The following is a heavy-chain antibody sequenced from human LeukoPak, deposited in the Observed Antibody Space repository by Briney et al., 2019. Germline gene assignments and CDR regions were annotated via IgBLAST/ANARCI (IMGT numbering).Heavy chain of an antibody. D-gene: IGHD3-3*01. CDR1: GFTFSNAW. Sequence: GGSLRLSCAASGFTFSNAWMSWVRQAPGKGLEWVGRIKSKTGGGTTDYAAPVKGRFTISRDDSKNTLYLQMNSLKTEDTAVYYCTTQVWDFGVVTISYGMDVWGQGTTVTVSS. V-gene: IGHV3-15*01. CDR3: TTQVWDFGVVTISYGMDV. CDR2: IKSKTGGGTT. J-gene: IGHJ6*02.